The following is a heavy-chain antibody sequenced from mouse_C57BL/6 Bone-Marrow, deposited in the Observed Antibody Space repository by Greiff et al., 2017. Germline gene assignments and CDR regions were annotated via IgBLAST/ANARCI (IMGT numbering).Heavy chain of an antibody. V-gene: IGHV1-81*01. J-gene: IGHJ2*01. CDR2: IYPRSGNT. Sequence: VKVVESGAELARPGASVKLSCKASGYTFTSYGISWVKQRTGQGLEWIGEIYPRSGNTYYNEKFKGKATLTADKSSSTAYMELRSLTSEDSAVYFCAIPLYYYGSPFDYWGQGTTLTVSS. CDR1: GYTFTSYG. D-gene: IGHD1-1*01. CDR3: AIPLYYYGSPFDY.